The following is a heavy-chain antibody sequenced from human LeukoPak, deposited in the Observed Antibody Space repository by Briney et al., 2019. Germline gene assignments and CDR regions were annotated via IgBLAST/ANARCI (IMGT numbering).Heavy chain of an antibody. Sequence: GGSLRLSCAASGFTFSSYSMNWVRQAPGKGLEWVSYISSSSSTIYYADSVKGRFTISRDNAKNSLYLQMNSLRAEDTAVYYCARDAADSSGYYYPPAKSQNDYWGQGTLVTVSS. CDR1: GFTFSSYS. CDR3: ARDAADSSGYYYPPAKSQNDY. CDR2: ISSSSSTI. D-gene: IGHD3-22*01. V-gene: IGHV3-48*01. J-gene: IGHJ4*02.